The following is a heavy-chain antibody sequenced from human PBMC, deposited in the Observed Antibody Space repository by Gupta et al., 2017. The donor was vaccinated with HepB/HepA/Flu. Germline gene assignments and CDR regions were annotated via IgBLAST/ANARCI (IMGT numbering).Heavy chain of an antibody. J-gene: IGHJ3*02. V-gene: IGHV3-23*01. CDR2: ILGSGGSP. CDR3: TGKSVVPGAFDI. Sequence: EVQLLESGGALVQPGGALSASCAASGFTFSTYAMGWVRQAPGKGLEWVSSILGSGGSPSCADSVMGRFTIYRDNSKNILYLQMKSLRAEDTALYYCTGKSVVPGAFDIWGQGTMVTVYS. CDR1: GFTFSTYA. D-gene: IGHD2-15*01.